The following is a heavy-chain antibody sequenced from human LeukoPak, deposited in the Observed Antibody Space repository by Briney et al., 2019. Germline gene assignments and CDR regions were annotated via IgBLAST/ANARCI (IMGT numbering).Heavy chain of an antibody. CDR3: AGLARELGRFYNFDY. J-gene: IGHJ4*02. CDR2: IYYSGST. D-gene: IGHD1-26*01. Sequence: SETLSLTCTVSGDSISRSSYYWGWIRQPPGKGLEWIGSIYYSGSTYYNPSLKSRVTISVDTSKNQFSLKLTSVTAADTAVYYCAGLARELGRFYNFDYWGQGTLVTVSS. CDR1: GDSISRSSYY. V-gene: IGHV4-39*01.